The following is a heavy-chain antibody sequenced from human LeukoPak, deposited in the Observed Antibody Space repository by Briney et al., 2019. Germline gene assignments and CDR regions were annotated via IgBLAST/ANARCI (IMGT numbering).Heavy chain of an antibody. CDR1: GFPFSTYG. CDR2: MKSKTDGGTT. V-gene: IGHV3-15*01. J-gene: IGHJ3*02. D-gene: IGHD1-26*01. Sequence: PGRSLRLTCAASGFPFSTYGIHWVRQAPGKGLEWVGRMKSKTDGGTTDYAAPVKGRFTISRDDPKNTLYLQMNSLKTEDTAVYYCTTDSGTYAFDIWGQGTVVTVSS. CDR3: TTDSGTYAFDI.